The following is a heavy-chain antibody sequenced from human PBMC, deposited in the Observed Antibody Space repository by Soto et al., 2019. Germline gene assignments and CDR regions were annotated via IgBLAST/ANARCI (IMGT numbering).Heavy chain of an antibody. CDR3: AREWRITIFGVVSMWFDP. V-gene: IGHV4-30-4*01. J-gene: IGHJ5*02. CDR1: GSSISSGDYY. CDR2: IYYSGST. Sequence: PSETLSLTCTVSGSSISSGDYYWSWIRQPPGKGLEWIGYIYYSGSTYYNPSLKSRVTISVDTSKNQFSLKLSSVTAADTAVYYCAREWRITIFGVVSMWFDPWGQGTLVTVSS. D-gene: IGHD3-3*01.